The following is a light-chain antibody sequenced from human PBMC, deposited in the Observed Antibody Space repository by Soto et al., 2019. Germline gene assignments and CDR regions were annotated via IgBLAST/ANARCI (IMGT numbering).Light chain of an antibody. CDR2: DVS. CDR3: TTYTNSPHV. Sequence: QSVLTQPASVSGSPGQSITISCTGTSSDVGAYNYVSWYQQHPGKAPELLIFDVSNRPSGVSNRFSGSKSGNTASLTISGLQAEDEADYYCTTYTNSPHVFGNGTKVTVL. CDR1: SSDVGAYNY. V-gene: IGLV2-14*01. J-gene: IGLJ1*01.